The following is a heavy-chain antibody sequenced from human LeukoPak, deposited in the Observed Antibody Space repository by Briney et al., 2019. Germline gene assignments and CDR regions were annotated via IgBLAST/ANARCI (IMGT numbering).Heavy chain of an antibody. Sequence: ASVKVSCKASGYTFTSYGISWVRPAPGQGLAWMGWISAYNGNTNYAQKLQGRVTMTTDTSTSTAYMELRSLRSDDTAVYYCARDSSGYFQIPFDYWGQGTLVTVSS. D-gene: IGHD3-22*01. J-gene: IGHJ4*02. CDR1: GYTFTSYG. CDR2: ISAYNGNT. V-gene: IGHV1-18*01. CDR3: ARDSSGYFQIPFDY.